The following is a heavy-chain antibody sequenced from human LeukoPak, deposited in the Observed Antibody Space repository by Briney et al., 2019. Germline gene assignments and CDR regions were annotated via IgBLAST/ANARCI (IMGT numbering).Heavy chain of an antibody. Sequence: SETLSLTCTVSGGSISSSSYYWGWIRQPPGKGLEWIGSIYYSGSTYYNPSLKSRVTISVDTSKNQFSLKLSSVTAADTAVYYCARVSGGLWFGELLGAFDIWGQGTMVTVSS. D-gene: IGHD3-10*01. J-gene: IGHJ3*02. CDR1: GGSISSSSYY. V-gene: IGHV4-39*07. CDR2: IYYSGST. CDR3: ARVSGGLWFGELLGAFDI.